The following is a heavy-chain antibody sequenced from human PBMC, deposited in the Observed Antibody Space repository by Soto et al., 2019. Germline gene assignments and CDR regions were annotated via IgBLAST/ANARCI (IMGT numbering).Heavy chain of an antibody. CDR2: IDPSDSQT. Sequence: PGESLKISCKGSGYSFAGYWITWVRQKPGKGLEWMGRIDPSDSQTYYSPSFRGHVTISATTSITTVFLQWSSLRAPDTAMYYCARQIYDSDTGPNFQYYFDSWGQGTPVTVSS. V-gene: IGHV5-10-1*01. D-gene: IGHD3-22*01. J-gene: IGHJ4*02. CDR3: ARQIYDSDTGPNFQYYFDS. CDR1: GYSFAGYW.